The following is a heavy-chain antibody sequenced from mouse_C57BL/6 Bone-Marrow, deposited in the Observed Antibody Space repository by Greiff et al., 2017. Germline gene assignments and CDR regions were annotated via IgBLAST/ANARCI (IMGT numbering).Heavy chain of an antibody. CDR3: ARSQLRLRSYAMDY. J-gene: IGHJ4*01. V-gene: IGHV1-64*01. Sequence: QVQLQQPGAELVKPGASVKLSCKASGYTFTSYWMHWVKQRPGQGLEWIGMIHPNSGSTNYNEKFKSKATLTVDKSSSTAYMQLSSLTSEDSAVYYCARSQLRLRSYAMDYWGQGTSVTVSS. CDR2: IHPNSGST. CDR1: GYTFTSYW. D-gene: IGHD3-2*02.